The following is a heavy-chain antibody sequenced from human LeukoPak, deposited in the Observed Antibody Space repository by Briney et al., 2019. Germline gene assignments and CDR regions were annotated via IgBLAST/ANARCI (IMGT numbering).Heavy chain of an antibody. Sequence: SETLSLTCTVSGGSISSSSYYWGWIRQPPGKGLEWIGSIYYSGSTYYNPSLKSRVTISVDTSKNQFSLKLSSVTAADTAVYYCASSLAAAGRYNWFDPWGQGTLVTVSS. CDR2: IYYSGST. V-gene: IGHV4-39*07. J-gene: IGHJ5*02. CDR3: ASSLAAAGRYNWFDP. CDR1: GGSISSSSYY. D-gene: IGHD6-13*01.